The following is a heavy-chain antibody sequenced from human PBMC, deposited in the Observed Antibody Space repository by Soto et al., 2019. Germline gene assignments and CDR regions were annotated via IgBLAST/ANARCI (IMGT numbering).Heavy chain of an antibody. J-gene: IGHJ4*02. D-gene: IGHD5-18*01. CDR2: VSYDGRNK. V-gene: IGHV3-30*18. Sequence: PGGSLRLSCAASGFTFSSYGMHWVRQAPVKGLEWVAVVSYDGRNKYYGDSVKGRFTISRDNSKNTLYLQMDSLRAEDTAVYYCEKHGYYDGLFHYWGQGTLVTVSS. CDR1: GFTFSSYG. CDR3: EKHGYYDGLFHY.